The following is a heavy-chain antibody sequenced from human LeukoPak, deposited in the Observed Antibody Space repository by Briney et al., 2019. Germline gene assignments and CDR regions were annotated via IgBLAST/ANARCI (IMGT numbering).Heavy chain of an antibody. J-gene: IGHJ4*02. D-gene: IGHD4-23*01. Sequence: SVKVSCKASGGTFSSYAISWVRQAPGQGLEWMGRIIPIFGIANYAQKFQGRVTITADKSASTAYMELSSLRSEDTAVYYCAREHGGNPYFDYWGQGTLVTVSS. V-gene: IGHV1-69*04. CDR3: AREHGGNPYFDY. CDR1: GGTFSSYA. CDR2: IIPIFGIA.